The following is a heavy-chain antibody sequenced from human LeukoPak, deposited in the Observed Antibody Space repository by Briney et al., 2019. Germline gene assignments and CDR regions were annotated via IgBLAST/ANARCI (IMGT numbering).Heavy chain of an antibody. CDR1: GFTSSSYA. CDR2: ISGSGGST. D-gene: IGHD3-10*01. Sequence: GGSLRLSCAASGFTSSSYAMSWVRQAPGKGLEWVSAISGSGGSTYYADSVKGRFTISRDNSKNTLYLQMNSLRAEDTAVYYCAGDLTMVRGVIITYFDYWGQGTLVTVSS. CDR3: AGDLTMVRGVIITYFDY. V-gene: IGHV3-23*01. J-gene: IGHJ4*02.